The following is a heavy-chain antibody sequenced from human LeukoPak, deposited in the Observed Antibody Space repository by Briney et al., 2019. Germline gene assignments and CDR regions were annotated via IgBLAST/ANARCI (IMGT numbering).Heavy chain of an antibody. CDR2: ISAYNGNT. V-gene: IGHV1-18*01. D-gene: IGHD4-17*01. CDR1: GYTFTSYG. Sequence: ASVKVSFKASGYTFTSYGISWVRQAPGRGLEWMGWISAYNGNTNYAQKLQGRVTMTTDTSTSTAYMELRSLRSGDTAVYYCAREGGTVPDAINDAFDIWGQGTMVTVSS. J-gene: IGHJ3*02. CDR3: AREGGTVPDAINDAFDI.